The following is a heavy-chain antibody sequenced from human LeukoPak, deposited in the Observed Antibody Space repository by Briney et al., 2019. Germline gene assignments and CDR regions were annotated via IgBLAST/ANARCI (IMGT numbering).Heavy chain of an antibody. CDR1: GFTFSSYW. V-gene: IGHV3-7*04. CDR3: ARDLGSDWYAHFDY. D-gene: IGHD6-19*01. J-gene: IGHJ4*02. CDR2: IKQGGGET. Sequence: GGSLRLSCAVSGFTFSSYWMSWVRQAPGKGLEWVAKIKQGGGETYYVEPVKGRFTISRDNAQNSLYLQMNSLRAEDTAVYCCARDLGSDWYAHFDYWGQGALVTVCS.